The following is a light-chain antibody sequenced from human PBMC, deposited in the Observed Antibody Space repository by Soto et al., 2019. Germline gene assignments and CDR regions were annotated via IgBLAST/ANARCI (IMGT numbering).Light chain of an antibody. J-gene: IGKJ1*01. V-gene: IGKV1-5*03. CDR1: QINNW. Sequence: DIQMTQSPSTLSASVGDTVTITCRASQINNWLAWYQQKPGKAPKFLIYKASTLESGVPSRFSGSGSGTEFTLTISSLQPDDFATYYCQQYNSYSWTFGQGTKVEIK. CDR3: QQYNSYSWT. CDR2: KAS.